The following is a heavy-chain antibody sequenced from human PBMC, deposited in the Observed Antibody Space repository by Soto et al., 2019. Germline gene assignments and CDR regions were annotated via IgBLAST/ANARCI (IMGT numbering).Heavy chain of an antibody. J-gene: IGHJ4*02. CDR1: GFSLSTREVG. V-gene: IGHV2-5*02. CDR3: AHRAYYYGSGSYYTH. CDR2: IYWDDDK. Sequence: GSGPTLVNPTQTLTLTCSFSGFSLSTREVGVDWIRQPPGKALEWLALIYWDDDKRYRPSLKSRLTIVKDTSKNLVILIMTNMDPEDTATYYCAHRAYYYGSGSYYTHWGQGILVTVSS. D-gene: IGHD3-10*01.